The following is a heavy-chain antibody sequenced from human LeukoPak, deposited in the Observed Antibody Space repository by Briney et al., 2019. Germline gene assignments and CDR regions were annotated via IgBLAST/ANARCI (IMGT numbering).Heavy chain of an antibody. Sequence: GGSLRLSCAASGFTFSSYAMHWVRQAPGKGLEWVAVISYDGSNKYYADSVKGRFTISRDNPKNTLYLQMNSLRAEDTAVYYCARAVAGTGYYFDYWGQGTLVTVSS. J-gene: IGHJ4*02. D-gene: IGHD6-19*01. V-gene: IGHV3-30-3*01. CDR1: GFTFSSYA. CDR2: ISYDGSNK. CDR3: ARAVAGTGYYFDY.